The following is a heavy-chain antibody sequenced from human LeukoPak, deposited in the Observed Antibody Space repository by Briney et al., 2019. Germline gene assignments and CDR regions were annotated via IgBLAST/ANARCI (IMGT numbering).Heavy chain of an antibody. CDR3: ARDLTGGDYVRGAFDI. CDR1: GFTFSSYS. Sequence: PGGSLRLSCAASGFTFSSYSMNWVRQAPGKGLEWVSSISSSSSYIYYADSVKGRFTISRDNAKNSLYLQMNSLRAEDTAVYYCARDLTGGDYVRGAFDIWGQGTMVTVSS. D-gene: IGHD4-17*01. J-gene: IGHJ3*02. V-gene: IGHV3-21*01. CDR2: ISSSSSYI.